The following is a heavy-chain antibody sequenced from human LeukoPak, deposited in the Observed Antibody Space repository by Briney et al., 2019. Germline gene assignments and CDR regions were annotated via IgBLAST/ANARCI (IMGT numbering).Heavy chain of an antibody. V-gene: IGHV4-39*01. Sequence: SETLSLTSTVSGGSISSRPYDWGWIRQPPGKGLEYIGSLSYSGSTYYNPSLRSRVTISVGTSKNQFSLQLSSVTAAETAVYYCAKHISQGDGTKRRLDYWSQGTLVTVSS. CDR3: AKHISQGDGTKRRLDY. D-gene: IGHD5-24*01. CDR1: GGSISSRPYD. J-gene: IGHJ4*02. CDR2: LSYSGST.